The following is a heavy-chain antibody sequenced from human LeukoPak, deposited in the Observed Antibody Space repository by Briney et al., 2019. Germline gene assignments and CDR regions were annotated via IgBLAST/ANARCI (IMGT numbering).Heavy chain of an antibody. J-gene: IGHJ4*02. CDR3: ARSVGSWDPFDY. CDR2: IIPIFGTA. CDR1: GGTFSSYA. V-gene: IGHV1-69*13. D-gene: IGHD6-13*01. Sequence: SVKVSCKASGGTFSSYAISWVRQAPGQGLEWMGGIIPIFGTANYAQKFQGRVTITADESTSTAYMELSSLRSEDTAVYYCARSVGSWDPFDYWGQGTLVTVSS.